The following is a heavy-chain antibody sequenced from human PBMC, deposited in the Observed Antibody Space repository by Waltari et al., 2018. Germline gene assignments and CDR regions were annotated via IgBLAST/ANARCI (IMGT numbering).Heavy chain of an antibody. V-gene: IGHV4-59*08. CDR1: GGSISNYY. D-gene: IGHD3-3*01. CDR3: ARQGHYDFWTGYYLFDY. CDR2: IYYSGST. J-gene: IGHJ4*02. Sequence: QVQPPESGPGLVKPSETLSLTCTVSGGSISNYYWSWIRQSPGKGLEWIGSIYYSGSTNYNPSLKSRVTLSVDTSKNHFSLKLSSVTAADTALYYCARQGHYDFWTGYYLFDYWGQGTLVTVSS.